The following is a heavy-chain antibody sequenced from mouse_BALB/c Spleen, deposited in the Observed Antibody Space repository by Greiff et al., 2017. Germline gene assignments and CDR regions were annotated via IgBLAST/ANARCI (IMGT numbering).Heavy chain of an antibody. CDR2: IWAGGST. V-gene: IGHV2-9*02. CDR1: GFSLTSYG. D-gene: IGHD1-1*01. J-gene: IGHJ2*01. CDR3: ARGPITTVVEIDY. Sequence: VKLMESGPGLVAPSQSLSITCTVSGFSLTSYGVHWVRQPPGKGLEWLGVIWAGGSTNYNSALMSRLSISKDNSKSQVFLKMNSLQTDDTAMYYCARGPITTVVEIDYWGQGTTLTVSS.